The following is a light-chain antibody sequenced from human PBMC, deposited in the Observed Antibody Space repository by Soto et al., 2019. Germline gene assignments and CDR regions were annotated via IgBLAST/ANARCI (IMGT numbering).Light chain of an antibody. J-gene: IGLJ2*01. CDR2: DTS. CDR1: TGPVTSGHW. V-gene: IGLV7-46*01. Sequence: QAVVTQEPSLTVSPGGTVTLTCDSSTGPVTSGHWPYWLQQKPVQAPRTLIDDTSKKHSWTPARFSGSLLGGKAAMTLSGEQPEDEADYCFFLSYIGARPVVFGGRTKLTVL. CDR3: FLSYIGARPVV.